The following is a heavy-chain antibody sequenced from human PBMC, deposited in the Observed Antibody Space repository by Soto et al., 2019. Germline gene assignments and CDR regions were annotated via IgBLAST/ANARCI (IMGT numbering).Heavy chain of an antibody. CDR3: ASLNYYGSGSYDPFDMDV. CDR2: IIPIFGSP. J-gene: IGHJ6*02. D-gene: IGHD3-10*01. Sequence: GASVKVSCKAAGGTFNSFAVHWVRQAPGQGLEWMGGIIPIFGSPIFAQKFQGRVTITADESTSTAYMELSSLRSEDTAVYYCASLNYYGSGSYDPFDMDVWGQGTTDTVSS. CDR1: GGTFNSFA. V-gene: IGHV1-69*13.